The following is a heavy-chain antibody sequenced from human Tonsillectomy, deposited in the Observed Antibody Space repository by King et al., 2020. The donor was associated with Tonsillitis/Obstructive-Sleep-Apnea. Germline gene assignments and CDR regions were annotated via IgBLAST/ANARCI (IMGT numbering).Heavy chain of an antibody. CDR2: IDPSDSQT. V-gene: IGHV5-10-1*01. CDR3: TGPPPSGYGNDY. Sequence: EVQLVQSGAEVREPGESLRISCKASGYRFTTSWISWVRQLPGKGLEWMGRIDPSDSQTNYSPSFQGHVTISSDNSITTAHLQWSSLKASDTGMYYCTGPPPSGYGNDYWGQGTLVTVSS. J-gene: IGHJ4*02. D-gene: IGHD5-12*01. CDR1: GYRFTTSW.